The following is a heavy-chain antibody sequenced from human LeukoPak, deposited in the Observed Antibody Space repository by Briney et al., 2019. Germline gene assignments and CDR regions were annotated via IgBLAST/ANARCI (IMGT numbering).Heavy chain of an antibody. J-gene: IGHJ4*02. CDR1: GGTISSGGYY. CDR3: ARVLGKDDFWSGYRYFDY. CDR2: IYHSGST. Sequence: SETLSLTCTVSGGTISSGGYYWSWIRQPPGKGLEWIGYIYHSGSTYYNPSLKSRVTISVDRSKNQFSLKLSSATAADTAVYYCARVLGKDDFWSGYRYFDYWGQGTLVTVSS. V-gene: IGHV4-30-2*01. D-gene: IGHD3-3*01.